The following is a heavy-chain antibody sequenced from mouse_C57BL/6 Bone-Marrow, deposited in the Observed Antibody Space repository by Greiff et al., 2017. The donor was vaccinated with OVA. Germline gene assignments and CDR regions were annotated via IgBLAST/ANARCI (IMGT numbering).Heavy chain of an antibody. Sequence: QVQLKQSGAELVRPGTSVKMSCKASGYTFTNYWIGWAKQRPGHGLEWIGDIYPGGGYTNYNEKFKGKATLTADKSSSTAYMQFSSLTSEDSAIYYCAREHYYGSSYSYAMDYWGQGTSVTVSS. CDR3: AREHYYGSSYSYAMDY. J-gene: IGHJ4*01. CDR2: IYPGGGYT. D-gene: IGHD1-1*01. V-gene: IGHV1-63*01. CDR1: GYTFTNYW.